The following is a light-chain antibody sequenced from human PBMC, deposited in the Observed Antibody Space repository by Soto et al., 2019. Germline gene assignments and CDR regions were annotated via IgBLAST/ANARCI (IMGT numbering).Light chain of an antibody. CDR1: SSDVGGYNY. Sequence: QSVLTQPPSASGSPGQSVTISCTGTSSDVGGYNYVSWYQQHPGKAPKLMIYEVIKRPSGVPDRFSGPKSGNTASLTVSGLQAEDEADYFCSSYAGSNNYVFGTGTKVTVL. CDR3: SSYAGSNNYV. J-gene: IGLJ1*01. CDR2: EVI. V-gene: IGLV2-8*01.